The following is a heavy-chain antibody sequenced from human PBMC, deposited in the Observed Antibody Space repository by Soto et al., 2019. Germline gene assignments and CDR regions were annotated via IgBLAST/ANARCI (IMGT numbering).Heavy chain of an antibody. D-gene: IGHD3-22*01. CDR1: GDSISSYS. V-gene: IGHV4-4*07. CDR2: VYRGTS. J-gene: IGHJ4*02. CDR3: ARESLKETITMTVVIDH. Sequence: ASETLSLTCSVSGDSISSYSWSWIRQPAGKGLEWLGRVYRGTSNYNPSLKSRLIMSLDTSKNQFSLNLRSVTAADTAVYYCARESLKETITMTVVIDHWGQGTQVTVPS.